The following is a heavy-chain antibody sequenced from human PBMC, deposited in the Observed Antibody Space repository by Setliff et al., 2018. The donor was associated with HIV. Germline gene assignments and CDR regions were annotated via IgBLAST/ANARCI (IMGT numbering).Heavy chain of an antibody. CDR3: ARGFSSSWYYYYMGV. D-gene: IGHD6-13*01. Sequence: PGGSLRLSCAASGFTFSTYGMHWVRQAPGKGLEWVAVIWYDGSNKYYADSVKGRLTISRDNSKNTLYLQMNSLRAEDTAVYYCARGFSSSWYYYYMGVWGKGTTVTVSS. J-gene: IGHJ6*03. CDR2: IWYDGSNK. CDR1: GFTFSTYG. V-gene: IGHV3-33*01.